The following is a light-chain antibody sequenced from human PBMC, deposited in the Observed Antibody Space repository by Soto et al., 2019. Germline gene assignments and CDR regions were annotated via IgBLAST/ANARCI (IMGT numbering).Light chain of an antibody. CDR2: KSS. J-gene: IGKJ1*01. CDR1: QSVSIW. Sequence: DIQMTQSPSTLSASEGDRVTISCRASQSVSIWLAWYQQKPGRAPKLLVYKSSILDSGVPSRFSGSASGTEFTLTISSLQPHDFATYYCQQFNTSPWTFGQGTKVDIK. CDR3: QQFNTSPWT. V-gene: IGKV1-5*03.